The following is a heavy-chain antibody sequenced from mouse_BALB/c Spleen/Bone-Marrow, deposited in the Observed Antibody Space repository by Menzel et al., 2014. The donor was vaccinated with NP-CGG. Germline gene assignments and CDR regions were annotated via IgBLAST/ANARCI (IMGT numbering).Heavy chain of an antibody. J-gene: IGHJ2*01. CDR1: GYAFTNYW. CDR2: IYPGSGNT. Sequence: QVQLKDSGTELVRPGTPVKISCKASGYAFTNYWLGWVKQRPGHGLEWIGDIYPGSGNTYYNEKFKGKATLTADKSSSTAYMQLSGLTSEDSAVYFCTRRRSLDYWGQGTTLTVSS. V-gene: IGHV1-63*01. CDR3: TRRRSLDY.